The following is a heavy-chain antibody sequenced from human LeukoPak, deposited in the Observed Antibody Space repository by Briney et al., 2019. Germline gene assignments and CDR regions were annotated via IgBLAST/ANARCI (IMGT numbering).Heavy chain of an antibody. Sequence: GGSLRLSCAASGFTFSSYSMNWVRQAPGKGLEWVSYISSSSSTIYYADSVKGRFTISRDNAKNSLYLQMNSLRDEDTAVYYCARTYYDTLTGTHHAFDIWGQGTMVTVSS. D-gene: IGHD3-9*01. CDR1: GFTFSSYS. CDR3: ARTYYDTLTGTHHAFDI. J-gene: IGHJ3*02. CDR2: ISSSSSTI. V-gene: IGHV3-48*02.